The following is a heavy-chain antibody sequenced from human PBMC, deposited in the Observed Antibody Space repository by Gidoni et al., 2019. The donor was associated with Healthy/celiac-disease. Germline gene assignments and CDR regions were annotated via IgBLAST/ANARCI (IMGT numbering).Heavy chain of an antibody. CDR2: IWYDGSNK. D-gene: IGHD1-7*01. J-gene: IGHJ2*01. V-gene: IGHV3-33*01. CDR3: AREITGTGTTGYFDL. Sequence: QVQLVESGGGVVQPGRSLRLSCAASGFTFSSYGMHWVRQAPGKGLEWVAVIWYDGSNKYYADSVKGRFTISRDNSKNTLYLQMNSLRAEDTAVYYCAREITGTGTTGYFDLWGRGTLVTVSS. CDR1: GFTFSSYG.